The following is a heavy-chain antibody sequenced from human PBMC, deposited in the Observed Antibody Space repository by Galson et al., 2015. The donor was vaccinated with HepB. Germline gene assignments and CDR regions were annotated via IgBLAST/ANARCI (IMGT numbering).Heavy chain of an antibody. Sequence: SVKVSCKASGGTFSSYAISWVRQAPGQGLEWMGGIIPVFGTANYAQKFQGRVTITADKSTSTAYMELSSLRSEDTAVYYCARVRAGSYSRYYFDYWGQGTLVTVSS. D-gene: IGHD1-26*01. CDR3: ARVRAGSYSRYYFDY. V-gene: IGHV1-69*06. CDR2: IIPVFGTA. J-gene: IGHJ4*02. CDR1: GGTFSSYA.